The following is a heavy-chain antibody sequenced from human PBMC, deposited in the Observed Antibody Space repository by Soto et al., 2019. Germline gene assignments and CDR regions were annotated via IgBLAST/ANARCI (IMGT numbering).Heavy chain of an antibody. D-gene: IGHD2-21*02. Sequence: GESLKISCKGSGYSFTSYWIGWVRQMPGKGLEWMGIIYPGDSDTRYSPSFQGQVTISADKSISTAYLQWSSLKASDTAMYYCARFLAYCGGDCYSGRGYFDYWGQGTLVTVS. CDR3: ARFLAYCGGDCYSGRGYFDY. CDR1: GYSFTSYW. V-gene: IGHV5-51*01. J-gene: IGHJ4*02. CDR2: IYPGDSDT.